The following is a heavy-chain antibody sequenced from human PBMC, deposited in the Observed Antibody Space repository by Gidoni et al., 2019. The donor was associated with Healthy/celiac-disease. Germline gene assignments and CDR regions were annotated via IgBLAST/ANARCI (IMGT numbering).Heavy chain of an antibody. CDR2: IYYSGST. CDR1: RGSISISSYY. CDR3: ARYRWDSSGFHFDY. V-gene: IGHV4-39*01. D-gene: IGHD3-22*01. Sequence: QLQLQESAPGLVKPSETLSLTCPVPRGSISISSYYWDWIRQPPGKGLEWFGSIYYSGSTYYNPSLKSRVTISVDTSKNQFSLKLSSVTAADTAVYYCARYRWDSSGFHFDYWGQGTLVTVSS. J-gene: IGHJ4*02.